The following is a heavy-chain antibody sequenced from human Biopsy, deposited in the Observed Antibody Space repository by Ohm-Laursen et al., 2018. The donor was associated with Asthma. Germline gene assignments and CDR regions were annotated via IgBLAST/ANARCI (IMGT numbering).Heavy chain of an antibody. V-gene: IGHV3-15*01. CDR3: TTDALLYSSADY. CDR1: GFTFSNAW. J-gene: IGHJ4*02. CDR2: IKSKTDGGTT. D-gene: IGHD2-8*01. Sequence: SLRLSRSASGFTFSNAWMSWVRQAPGKGLEWVGRIKSKTDGGTTDYAAPVKGRFTISRDDSKNTLYLQMNSLKTEDTAVYYCTTDALLYSSADYWGQGTLVTVSS.